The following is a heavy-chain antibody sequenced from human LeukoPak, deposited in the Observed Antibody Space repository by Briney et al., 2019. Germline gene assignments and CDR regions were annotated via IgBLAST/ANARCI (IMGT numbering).Heavy chain of an antibody. Sequence: GASVKVSCKASGYTFTSYGISWVRQAPGQGLEWMGWISAYNGNTNYAQKLQGRVTMTTDTSTSTVYMELSSLRSEDTAVYYCARDRGRSSRTSCQFDPWGQGTLVTVSS. J-gene: IGHJ5*02. D-gene: IGHD2-2*01. CDR2: ISAYNGNT. CDR1: GYTFTSYG. CDR3: ARDRGRSSRTSCQFDP. V-gene: IGHV1-18*01.